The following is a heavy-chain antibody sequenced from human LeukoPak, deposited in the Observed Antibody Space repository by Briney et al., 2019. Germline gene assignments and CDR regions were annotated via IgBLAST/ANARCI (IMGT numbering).Heavy chain of an antibody. Sequence: ASVTVSCKASGYIFSNFGINWVRQAPGQGLEWMGWISGYNGYTKYAQKLQGRVTMTTDTSTSTAHMELRSLRSDDTAVYYCARVSPHRKMSYGNQNWFDTWGQGTLVTVSS. D-gene: IGHD3-16*01. J-gene: IGHJ5*02. CDR1: GYIFSNFG. V-gene: IGHV1-18*01. CDR2: ISGYNGYT. CDR3: ARVSPHRKMSYGNQNWFDT.